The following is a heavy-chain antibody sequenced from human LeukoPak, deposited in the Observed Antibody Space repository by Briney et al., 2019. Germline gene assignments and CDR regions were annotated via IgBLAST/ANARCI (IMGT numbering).Heavy chain of an antibody. CDR1: EFTFSRFA. V-gene: IGHV3-23*01. Sequence: GGSLRLSCEASEFTFSRFAMSWIRQPPGTGLEWVSTLSGSGGATYYADSVKGRFTTSRDNSKDTLYLQMDNLRADDTAVYYCAKHLGSHSFLFCYMDVWGKGTSVIVSS. CDR3: AKHLGSHSFLFCYMDV. D-gene: IGHD2-21*01. J-gene: IGHJ6*03. CDR2: LSGSGGAT.